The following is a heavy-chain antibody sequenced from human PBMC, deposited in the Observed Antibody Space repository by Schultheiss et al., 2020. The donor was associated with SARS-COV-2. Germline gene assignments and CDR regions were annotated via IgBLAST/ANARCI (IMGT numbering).Heavy chain of an antibody. CDR2: IYYSGST. Sequence: SETLSLTCTVSYGSISGYYWSWIRQPPGKGLEWIGYIYYSGSTNYNPSLKSRVTISVDTSKNQFSLKLSSVTAADTAVYYCASQRYYYDSSGPFDYWGQGTLVTVSS. D-gene: IGHD3-22*01. CDR3: ASQRYYYDSSGPFDY. CDR1: YGSISGYY. J-gene: IGHJ4*02. V-gene: IGHV4-59*08.